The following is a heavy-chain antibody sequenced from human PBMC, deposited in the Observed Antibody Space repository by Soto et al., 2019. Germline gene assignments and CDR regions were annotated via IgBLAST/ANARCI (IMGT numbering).Heavy chain of an antibody. CDR1: GFTFSRYA. V-gene: IGHV3-23*01. CDR2: ISGSGDNT. CDR3: AKVPSYSMAVAGTFDY. Sequence: EVQLLESGGGLAQPGGSLRLSCAASGFTFSRYAMSWVRQAPGKGLAWVSAISGSGDNTYHADSVKGRFTISRDNSKNTLYLQMNSLRAEDTAVYYRAKVPSYSMAVAGTFDYWGQGTLVTVSS. J-gene: IGHJ4*02. D-gene: IGHD6-19*01.